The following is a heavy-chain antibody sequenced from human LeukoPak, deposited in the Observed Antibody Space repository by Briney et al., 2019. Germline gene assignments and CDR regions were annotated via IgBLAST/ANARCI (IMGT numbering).Heavy chain of an antibody. V-gene: IGHV4-4*07. CDR2: IYTSGST. J-gene: IGHJ3*02. CDR3: ARDIFEYSSSDAFDI. CDR1: GGSISSYY. Sequence: PSETLSLTCTVSGGSISSYYWSWIRQPAGKGLEWIGRIYTSGSTNYNPSLKSRVTMSVDTSKNQFSLKLSSVTAADTAVYYCARDIFEYSSSDAFDIWGQGTMVTVSS. D-gene: IGHD6-6*01.